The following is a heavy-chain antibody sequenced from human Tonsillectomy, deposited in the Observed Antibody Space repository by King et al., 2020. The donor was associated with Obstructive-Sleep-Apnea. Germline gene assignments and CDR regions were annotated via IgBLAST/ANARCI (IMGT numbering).Heavy chain of an antibody. D-gene: IGHD6-13*01. V-gene: IGHV2-5*02. CDR1: GFSVIDRGVG. CDR3: AHSRAYRSGWYRIGI. CDR2: IYWDDDK. Sequence: TLKESGPTLVKPPQTLTLTCTFSGFSVIDRGVGVAWIRQPPGKALEWLALIYWDDDKRYSPSLQNRLTLTKDTSRNPVVLSMTNMDPVDTATYYGAHSRAYRSGWYRIGIWGQGTLVTVSS. J-gene: IGHJ4*01.